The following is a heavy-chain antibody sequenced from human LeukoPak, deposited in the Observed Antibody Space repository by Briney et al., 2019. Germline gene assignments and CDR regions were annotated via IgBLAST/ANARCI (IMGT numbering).Heavy chain of an antibody. CDR3: PKDSANWRGDFDN. CDR1: GFTFSSYA. J-gene: IGHJ4*02. D-gene: IGHD1-20*01. CDR2: ISGSGGST. Sequence: GGSLRLSCAASGFTFSSYALSWVRQAPGKGLEWVSAISGSGGSTYYADSVKGRFTISRDNSKNTLYLQMNSLRAEDTAVYYCPKDSANWRGDFDNWGQGTPVTVSS. V-gene: IGHV3-23*01.